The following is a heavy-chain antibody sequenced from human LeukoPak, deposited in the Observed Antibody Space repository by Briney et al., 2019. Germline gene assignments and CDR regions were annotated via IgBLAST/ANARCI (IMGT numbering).Heavy chain of an antibody. J-gene: IGHJ4*02. CDR3: ARGFQVVRTMVRGAPDPFDY. Sequence: SETLSLTCAVSGGSISSSNWWSWVRQPPGKGLEWIGEIYHSGSTNYNPSLKSRVTISVDKSKNQFSLKLSSVTAADTAVYYCARGFQVVRTMVRGAPDPFDYWGQGTLVTVSS. CDR1: GGSISSSNW. D-gene: IGHD3-10*01. V-gene: IGHV4-4*02. CDR2: IYHSGST.